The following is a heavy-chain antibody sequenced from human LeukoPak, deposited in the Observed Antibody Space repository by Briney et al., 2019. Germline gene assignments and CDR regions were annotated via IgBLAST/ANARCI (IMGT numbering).Heavy chain of an antibody. D-gene: IGHD3-22*01. Sequence: RQAPGXGLEWMGGIIPIFGTANYAQKFQGRVTITADESTSTAYMELSSLRSEDTAVYYCALTRPHYYDSSGSIDYWGQGTLVTVSS. V-gene: IGHV1-69*01. CDR2: IIPIFGTA. J-gene: IGHJ4*02. CDR3: ALTRPHYYDSSGSIDY.